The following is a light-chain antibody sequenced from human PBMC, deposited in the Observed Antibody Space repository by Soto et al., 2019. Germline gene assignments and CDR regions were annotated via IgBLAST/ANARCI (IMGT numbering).Light chain of an antibody. V-gene: IGKV3-15*01. CDR1: QSVRSN. CDR2: DAS. Sequence: EIVMTQSPATLSVSPGERATFSCRASQSVRSNLAWYQQKPGQAPRLLIYDASTRATGIPATFSGSGSGTEFTLTISSPQSEDFGVYFCQQYQNWRWPTFGQGTKLEIK. J-gene: IGKJ2*01. CDR3: QQYQNWRWPT.